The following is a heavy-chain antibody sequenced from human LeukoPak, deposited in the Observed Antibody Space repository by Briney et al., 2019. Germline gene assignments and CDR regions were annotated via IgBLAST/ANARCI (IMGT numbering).Heavy chain of an antibody. Sequence: GGTLRLSRVASGFTFSRHGMNWVRQAPGKGLEWVSYISSSGSTIYYADSVKGRFTISRDNSKNTLYLQMNSLRAEDTAVYYCAKDRNYDYVWGSYMTWGQGTLVTVSS. J-gene: IGHJ4*02. V-gene: IGHV3-23*01. D-gene: IGHD3-16*01. CDR3: AKDRNYDYVWGSYMT. CDR1: GFTFSRHG. CDR2: ISSSGSTI.